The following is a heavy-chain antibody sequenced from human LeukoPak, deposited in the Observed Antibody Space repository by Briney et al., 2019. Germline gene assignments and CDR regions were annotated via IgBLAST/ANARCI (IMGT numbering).Heavy chain of an antibody. V-gene: IGHV4-61*01. CDR3: ATMHSSAWYSY. CDR1: GGSVSSGSYY. D-gene: IGHD6-19*01. Sequence: SETLSLTCTVSGGSVSSGSYYWSWIRQPPGKGLEWIGYIYYSGSTNYKSSLKSRVTISVDTSKNQFPLKLSSVTAADTAVYYCATMHSSAWYSYWGQGTLVTVSS. CDR2: IYYSGST. J-gene: IGHJ4*02.